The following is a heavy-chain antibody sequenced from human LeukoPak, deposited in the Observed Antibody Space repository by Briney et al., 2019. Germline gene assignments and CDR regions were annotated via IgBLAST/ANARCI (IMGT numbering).Heavy chain of an antibody. Sequence: SQTLSLTCTVSGGSISSGGYYWSWIRQHPGKGLEWIGYIYYSGSTYYNPSLKSRVTISVDTSKNQFSLKLSSVTAADMAVYYCARLSYDSSGYLDYWGQGTLVTVSS. V-gene: IGHV4-31*03. D-gene: IGHD3-22*01. CDR1: GGSISSGGYY. CDR2: IYYSGST. J-gene: IGHJ4*02. CDR3: ARLSYDSSGYLDY.